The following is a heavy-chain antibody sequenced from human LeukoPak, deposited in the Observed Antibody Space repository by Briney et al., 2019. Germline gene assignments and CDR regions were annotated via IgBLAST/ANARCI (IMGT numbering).Heavy chain of an antibody. CDR1: GFTFSSGA. V-gene: IGHV3-23*01. Sequence: PGGSLRLSCAASGFTFSSGAMSWVRQAPGKGLEWVSTISGSGVDTGNADSVKGRFTISRDNAKNSLYLQMNSLRAEDTAVYYCARDLSYCTITSCSYYYYGMDVWGQGTTVTVSS. J-gene: IGHJ6*02. D-gene: IGHD2-2*01. CDR3: ARDLSYCTITSCSYYYYGMDV. CDR2: ISGSGVDT.